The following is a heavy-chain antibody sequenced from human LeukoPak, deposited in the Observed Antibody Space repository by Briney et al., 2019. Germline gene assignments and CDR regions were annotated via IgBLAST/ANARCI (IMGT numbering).Heavy chain of an antibody. V-gene: IGHV4-34*01. Sequence: SETLSLTCAVYGGSFSGYYWSWIRQPPGKGLEWIGEINHSGSTNYNPSLKSRVTISVDTSKNQFSLKLSSVTAADTAVYYCARAYYVVVAAAFDYWGQGTLVTASS. CDR2: INHSGST. J-gene: IGHJ4*02. CDR1: GGSFSGYY. D-gene: IGHD2-15*01. CDR3: ARAYYVVVAAAFDY.